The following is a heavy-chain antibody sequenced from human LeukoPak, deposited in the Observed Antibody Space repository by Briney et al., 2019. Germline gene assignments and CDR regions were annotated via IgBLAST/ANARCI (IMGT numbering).Heavy chain of an antibody. CDR1: GFTFSTYT. CDR3: ARDRTTVTTFDY. J-gene: IGHJ4*02. CDR2: ISSSSSYI. D-gene: IGHD4-17*01. Sequence: GGSLRLSYAPHGFTFSTYTMHWVRQAPGKGLEWVSSISSSSSYIYYADSVKGRFTISRDNAKNSLYLQMNTLRAEDTAVYYCARDRTTVTTFDYWGQGTLVTVSS. V-gene: IGHV3-21*01.